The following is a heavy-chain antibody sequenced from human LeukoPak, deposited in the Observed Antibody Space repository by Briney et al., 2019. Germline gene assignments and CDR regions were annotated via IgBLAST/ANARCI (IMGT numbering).Heavy chain of an antibody. Sequence: GGSLRLSCAASGFTFSSYAMSWVRQAPGKGLEWVSAISGSGGSTYYADSVKGRFTISRDNSKNTLYLQMNSLRAEDTAVYYCAKDILTGYVFVGAFDIWGQGTMVTVSS. D-gene: IGHD3-9*01. CDR2: ISGSGGST. CDR3: AKDILTGYVFVGAFDI. CDR1: GFTFSSYA. J-gene: IGHJ3*02. V-gene: IGHV3-23*01.